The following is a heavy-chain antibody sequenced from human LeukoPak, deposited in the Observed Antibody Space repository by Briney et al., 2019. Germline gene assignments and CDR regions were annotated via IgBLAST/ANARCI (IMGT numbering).Heavy chain of an antibody. Sequence: PSETLSLTCTVSGGSISSYFWSWIRQPPGKGLEWIGYIYYSGSTNYNPSLKSRVTISVDTSKNQFSLKLSSVTAADTAVYYCARVSGSYYYYYMDVWGKGTTVTVSS. J-gene: IGHJ6*03. CDR2: IYYSGST. CDR3: ARVSGSYYYYYMDV. V-gene: IGHV4-59*01. D-gene: IGHD1-26*01. CDR1: GGSISSYF.